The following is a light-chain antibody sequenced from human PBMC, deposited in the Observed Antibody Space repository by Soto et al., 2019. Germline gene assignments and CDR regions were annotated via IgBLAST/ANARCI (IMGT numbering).Light chain of an antibody. CDR1: QSISSY. CDR2: AAS. J-gene: IGKJ1*01. V-gene: IGKV1-39*01. Sequence: DIQMSQSPSSLSASVGDRVTITCRASQSISSYLNWYQQKPGKAPKLLLYAASSLQSGVPSRFSGSGSGTDFTLTISSLQPEDFATYYCQQSYSTPPWTFGKGTKVDIK. CDR3: QQSYSTPPWT.